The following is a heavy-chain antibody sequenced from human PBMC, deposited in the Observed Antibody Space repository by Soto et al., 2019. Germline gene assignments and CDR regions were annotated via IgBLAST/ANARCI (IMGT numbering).Heavy chain of an antibody. CDR3: VRDGTKTLRDWFDP. Sequence: SETLSLTCTVSGASISGFYWSWIRKSAGKGLEWIGRIYANGTTDYNPSLKSRVMMSVDTSKKQFSLKLRSVTAADTAVYYCVRDGTKTLRDWFDPWGQGSSVTVSS. CDR2: IYANGTT. D-gene: IGHD1-1*01. J-gene: IGHJ5*02. CDR1: GASISGFY. V-gene: IGHV4-4*07.